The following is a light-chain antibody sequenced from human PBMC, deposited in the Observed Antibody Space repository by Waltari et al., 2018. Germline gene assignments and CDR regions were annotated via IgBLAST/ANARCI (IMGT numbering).Light chain of an antibody. CDR3: QQSYSTPFT. J-gene: IGKJ4*01. V-gene: IGKV1-39*01. CDR1: QSISSY. CDR2: AAS. Sequence: DIKMPQSPSSLSASAGVRVTITCRASQSISSYLNWYQQKPGKAPKLLIYAASSLQSGVPSRFSGSGSGTDFTLTISSLQPEDFATYYCQQSYSTPFTFGGGTKVEIK.